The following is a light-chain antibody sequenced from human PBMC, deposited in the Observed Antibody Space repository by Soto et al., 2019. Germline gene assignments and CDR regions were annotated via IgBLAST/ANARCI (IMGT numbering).Light chain of an antibody. CDR2: KAY. J-gene: IGKJ1*01. CDR1: QTISSW. Sequence: DIQMTQSPSTLSGSVGDRVTSTCRASQTISSWLAWYQQKPGKAPKLLIYKAYTLKSGVTSRFSGSGSGTEFTLTISSLQPDDFATYYCQPYNSYSEAVGPGTKVEIK. CDR3: QPYNSYSEA. V-gene: IGKV1-5*03.